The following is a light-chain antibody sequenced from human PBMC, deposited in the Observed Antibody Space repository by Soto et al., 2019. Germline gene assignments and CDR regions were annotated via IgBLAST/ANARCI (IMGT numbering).Light chain of an antibody. CDR2: GAS. CDR1: QSVSSIY. V-gene: IGKV3-20*01. J-gene: IGKJ2*01. CDR3: QQFGSSPLYT. Sequence: EIVLTQSPGTPSLSPGERVTLSCRASQSVSSIYLAWYQQKPGQAPRLLIYGASSRATGIPDRFSGSGSGTDFTLTISRLEPEDFAVYYCQQFGSSPLYTFGQGTKLEIK.